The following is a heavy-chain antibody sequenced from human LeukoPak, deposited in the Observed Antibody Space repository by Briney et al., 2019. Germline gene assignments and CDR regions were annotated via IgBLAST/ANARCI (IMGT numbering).Heavy chain of an antibody. V-gene: IGHV1-69*06. J-gene: IGHJ6*03. Sequence: ASVKVSCKASGGTFSSYAISWVRQAPGQGLEWMGGIIPIFGTANYAQKFQGRVTITADKSTSTAYMELSSLRSEDTAVYYCAREYSNLHGSGPYYYYYYMDVWGKGTTVTVSS. CDR1: GGTFSSYA. CDR3: AREYSNLHGSGPYYYYYYMDV. CDR2: IIPIFGTA. D-gene: IGHD3-10*01.